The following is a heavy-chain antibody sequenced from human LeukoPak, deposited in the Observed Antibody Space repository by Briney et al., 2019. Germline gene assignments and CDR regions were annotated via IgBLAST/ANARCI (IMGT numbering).Heavy chain of an antibody. J-gene: IGHJ4*02. V-gene: IGHV3-21*01. CDR2: ITSDSRYM. D-gene: IGHD4-23*01. Sequence: PGGSLRLSCAASGFTFSSYNMNWVRQAPGKGLEWVSSITSDSRYMYYADSVKGRFTISRDNAKNSLYLQMNSLRAEDTALYYCARGGSYGGYHSYWGQGTLVTVSS. CDR3: ARGGSYGGYHSY. CDR1: GFTFSSYN.